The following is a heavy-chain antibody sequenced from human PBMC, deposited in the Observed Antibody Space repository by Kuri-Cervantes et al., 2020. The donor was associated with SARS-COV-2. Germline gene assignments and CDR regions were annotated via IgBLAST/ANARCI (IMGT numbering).Heavy chain of an antibody. J-gene: IGHJ5*01. Sequence: GGSLRLSCAASGFTFSSCAMHWVRLAPGKGLEWVAFISYDGSNEYCADSVRGRFTISRDNSNNTLYLQVNSLRAEDTALYYCAKDRVGVLDSWGQGTQVTVSS. V-gene: IGHV3-30*01. CDR1: GFTFSSCA. D-gene: IGHD2-21*01. CDR3: AKDRVGVLDS. CDR2: ISYDGSNE.